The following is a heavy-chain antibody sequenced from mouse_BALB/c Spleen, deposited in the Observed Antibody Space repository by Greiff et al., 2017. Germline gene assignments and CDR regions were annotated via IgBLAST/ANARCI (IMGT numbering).Heavy chain of an antibody. D-gene: IGHD1-1*01. CDR3: ARDKRRTTRSYYAMDY. Sequence: EVMLVESGGGLVKPGGSLKLSCAASGFTFSDYYMYWVRQTPEKRLEWVATISDGGSYTYYPDSVKGRFTISRDNAKNNLYLQMSSLKSEDTAMYYCARDKRRTTRSYYAMDYWGQGTSVTVSS. J-gene: IGHJ4*01. V-gene: IGHV5-4*02. CDR1: GFTFSDYY. CDR2: ISDGGSYT.